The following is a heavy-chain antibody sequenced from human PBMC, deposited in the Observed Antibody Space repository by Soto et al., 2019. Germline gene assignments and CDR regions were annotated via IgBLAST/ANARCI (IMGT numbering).Heavy chain of an antibody. J-gene: IGHJ4*02. CDR2: TDYSGNT. CDR3: ARAVGDPLYYLDY. Sequence: QVQLQESGPGLVRPSETLSLTCTVSSDSISSYYWIWIRQSPGKGLEWIGFTDYSGNTNSNPSLKSRFTISGDTSKNQFALRLSSVTAADTAVYYCARAVGDPLYYLDYWGQGTLVTVSS. D-gene: IGHD6-19*01. V-gene: IGHV4-59*08. CDR1: SDSISSYY.